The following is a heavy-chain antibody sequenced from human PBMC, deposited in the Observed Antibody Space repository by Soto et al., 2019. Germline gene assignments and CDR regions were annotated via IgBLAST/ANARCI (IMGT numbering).Heavy chain of an antibody. J-gene: IGHJ5*01. Sequence: PSETLSLTCTVSGGSISSWYWSWIRQPPGKGLEWIGYIFYTGSINYNPSLKSRVTFSIDTSKNQLSLKLTSVTAADTAVYYCARDGPRPGLAYSSGHGSLVIVSS. D-gene: IGHD4-17*01. CDR3: ARDGPRPGLAYS. V-gene: IGHV4-59*13. CDR1: GGSISSWY. CDR2: IFYTGSI.